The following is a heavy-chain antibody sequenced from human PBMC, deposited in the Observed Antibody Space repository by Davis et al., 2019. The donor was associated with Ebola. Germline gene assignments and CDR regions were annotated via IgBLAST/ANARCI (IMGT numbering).Heavy chain of an antibody. CDR2: INHSGST. V-gene: IGHV4-34*01. CDR1: GGSFSGYY. D-gene: IGHD4-11*01. Sequence: PSETLSLTCAASGGSFSGYYWSWIRQPPGKGLEWIGEINHSGSTNYNPSLKSRVTISVDTSKNQFSLKLSSVTAADTAVYYCARGDYSADYYYHGMDVWGQGTTVTVSS. CDR3: ARGDYSADYYYHGMDV. J-gene: IGHJ6*02.